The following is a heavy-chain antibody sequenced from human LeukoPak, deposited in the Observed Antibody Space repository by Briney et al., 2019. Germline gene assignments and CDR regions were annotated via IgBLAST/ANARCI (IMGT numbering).Heavy chain of an antibody. CDR2: IYTSGTT. CDR3: ARARRITMIVVVITGHDAFDI. V-gene: IGHV4-61*02. J-gene: IGHJ3*02. CDR1: GGSISSGSYY. Sequence: SETLSLTCTVSGGSISSGSYYWSWIRQPAGKGLEWIGRIYTSGTTNYNPSLKSRVTMSVDTSKNQFSLKLTSVTAADTAVYYCARARRITMIVVVITGHDAFDIWGQGTMVTVSS. D-gene: IGHD3-22*01.